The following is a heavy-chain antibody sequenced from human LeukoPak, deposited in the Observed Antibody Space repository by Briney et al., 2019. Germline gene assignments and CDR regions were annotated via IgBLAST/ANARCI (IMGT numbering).Heavy chain of an antibody. V-gene: IGHV3-48*04. Sequence: PGRSLRLSCAASGFTFSSYAMHWIRQAPGKGLEWVSYISSSGSTIYYADSVKGRFTISRDNAKNSLYLQMNSLRAEDTAVYYCGRPPTPFGGAFDVDYWGQGTLVTVSS. J-gene: IGHJ4*02. CDR3: GRPPTPFGGAFDVDY. CDR2: ISSSGSTI. D-gene: IGHD3-16*01. CDR1: GFTFSSYA.